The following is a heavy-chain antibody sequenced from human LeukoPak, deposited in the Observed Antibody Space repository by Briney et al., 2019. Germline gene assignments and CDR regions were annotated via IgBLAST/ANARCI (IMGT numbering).Heavy chain of an antibody. V-gene: IGHV3-21*01. J-gene: IGHJ6*02. D-gene: IGHD2-2*01. CDR2: ISSSSSYI. CDR1: GFTFSSYS. Sequence: GGSLSLSCAASGFTFSSYSMNWVRQAPGKGLEWVSSISSSSSYIYYADSVKGRFTISRDNAKNSLYLQMNSLRAEDTAVYYCARLDDDVVVPAAIRYYYYGMDVWGQGTTVTVSS. CDR3: ARLDDDVVVPAAIRYYYYGMDV.